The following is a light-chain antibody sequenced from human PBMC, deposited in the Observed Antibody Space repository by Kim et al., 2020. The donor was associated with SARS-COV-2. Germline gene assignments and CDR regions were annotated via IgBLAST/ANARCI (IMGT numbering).Light chain of an antibody. V-gene: IGKV3-20*01. CDR2: GAS. J-gene: IGKJ3*01. Sequence: SPGERATLSCRASQTVVSNYLAGYQHKPGRAPRLLISGASRRATGTPDRFSGSGSGTDFTLTISRLEPEDCAVYYCQQYGNSPFTFGPGTKVDIK. CDR1: QTVVSNY. CDR3: QQYGNSPFT.